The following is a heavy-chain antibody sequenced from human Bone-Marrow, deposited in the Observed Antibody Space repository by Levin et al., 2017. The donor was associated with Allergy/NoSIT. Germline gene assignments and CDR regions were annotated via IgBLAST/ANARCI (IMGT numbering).Heavy chain of an antibody. CDR2: IIHTGGT. J-gene: IGHJ6*02. CDR3: ARRGPGYYYAMDV. Sequence: SDTLSLTCVVYGGSFNGYSWTWIRQTPGKGLEWIGEIIHTGGTHYNPSLKSRVTISLDMSKNQFSLRVRSVTAADTAVYFCARRGPGYYYAMDVWGQGTTVTVSS. V-gene: IGHV4-34*12. D-gene: IGHD3-9*01. CDR1: GGSFNGYS.